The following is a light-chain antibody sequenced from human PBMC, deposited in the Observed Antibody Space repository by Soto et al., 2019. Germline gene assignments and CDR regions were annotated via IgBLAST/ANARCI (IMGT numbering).Light chain of an antibody. CDR2: DVS. Sequence: QSVLTQPASVSGSPGQSITISCTGTTIDVGGYNYVSWYQQHPGKAPKCLIYDVSNRPSGVSNRFSGSKSGNTASLTISGLQAEDEADYYCSSYTSSSTPVVFGGGTKLTVL. V-gene: IGLV2-14*01. CDR3: SSYTSSSTPVV. CDR1: TIDVGGYNY. J-gene: IGLJ2*01.